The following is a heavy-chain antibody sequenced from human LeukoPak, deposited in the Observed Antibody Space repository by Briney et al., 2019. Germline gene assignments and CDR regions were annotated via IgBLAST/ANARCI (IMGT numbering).Heavy chain of an antibody. Sequence: SETLSLTCSVSGGSMSGYSWSWIRQPPGQGLEWIGFIYYRGDTKYNPSLKSRVTILVDTSKNQFSLKLSSVTAADTAVYYCARAGSSSWPHYYYYMDVWGKGTTVTISS. CDR1: GGSMSGYS. V-gene: IGHV4-59*01. J-gene: IGHJ6*03. CDR2: IYYRGDT. CDR3: ARAGSSSWPHYYYYMDV. D-gene: IGHD6-13*01.